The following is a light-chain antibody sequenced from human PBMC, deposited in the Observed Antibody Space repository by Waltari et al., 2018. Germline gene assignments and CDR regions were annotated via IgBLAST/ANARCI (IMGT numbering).Light chain of an antibody. Sequence: DIQMTQSPSSLSASVGDRVTITCQASQDISNYLNWYQQKPGKAPKLLIYDESNLETGVPSRFSGSGSGTDFTFTISSLQPEDIATYYCQQYDNPPTFGPGTKVDIK. CDR3: QQYDNPPT. V-gene: IGKV1-33*01. J-gene: IGKJ3*01. CDR2: DES. CDR1: QDISNY.